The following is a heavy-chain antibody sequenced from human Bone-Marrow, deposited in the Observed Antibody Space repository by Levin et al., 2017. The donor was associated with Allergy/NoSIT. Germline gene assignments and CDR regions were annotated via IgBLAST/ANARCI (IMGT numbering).Heavy chain of an antibody. V-gene: IGHV4-34*01. CDR2: INHSGST. Sequence: MSSETLSLTCAVYGGSFSGYYWSWIRQPPGKGLEWIGEINHSGSTNYNPSLKSRVTISVDTSKNQFSLKLSSVTAADTAVYYCARGGSSWSYYYYYGMDVWGQGTTVTVSS. CDR3: ARGGSSWSYYYYYGMDV. J-gene: IGHJ6*02. CDR1: GGSFSGYY. D-gene: IGHD6-13*01.